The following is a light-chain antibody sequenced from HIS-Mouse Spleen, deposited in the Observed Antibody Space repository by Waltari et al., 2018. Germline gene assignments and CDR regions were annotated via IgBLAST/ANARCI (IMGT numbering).Light chain of an antibody. CDR3: QQLNSYPPT. V-gene: IGKV1-9*01. Sequence: DIQLTQSPSFLSASVGDRVTITCRASQGISSYLACYQQKPGKAPNLLIYAASALQSGVPSRFSGSGSGTEFTLTISSLQPEDFATYYCQQLNSYPPTFGQGTKVEIK. CDR2: AAS. CDR1: QGISSY. J-gene: IGKJ1*01.